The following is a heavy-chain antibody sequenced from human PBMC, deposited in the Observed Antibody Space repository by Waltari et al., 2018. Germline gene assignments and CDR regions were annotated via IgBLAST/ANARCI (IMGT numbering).Heavy chain of an antibody. CDR1: GYTFTGYY. V-gene: IGHV1-2*06. CDR2: INPNSGGT. D-gene: IGHD3-22*01. J-gene: IGHJ4*02. Sequence: QVQLVQSGAEVKKPGASVKVSCKASGYTFTGYYMHWVRQAPGQGLEWMGRINPNSGGTNYAQKFQGRVTMTRDTSISTAYMELSRLRSDDTAVYYCARGSSWNYYYDSSGARVDYWGQGTLVTVSS. CDR3: ARGSSWNYYYDSSGARVDY.